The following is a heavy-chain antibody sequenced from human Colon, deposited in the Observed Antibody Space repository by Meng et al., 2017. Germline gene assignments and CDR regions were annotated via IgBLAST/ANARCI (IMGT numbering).Heavy chain of an antibody. CDR1: GGSASSPIYD. V-gene: IGHV4-61*03. Sequence: LCPRLGRPAESLSSTCTLPGGSASSPIYDWSWIRQTPGKGLKWIGYVYYTGTANYNPSLKSRVTISVDTSKNHFSLNLTSVTAADTAVYYCARGRGSYSSIDFWGQGTLVTVSS. D-gene: IGHD1-26*01. CDR3: ARGRGSYSSIDF. J-gene: IGHJ4*02. CDR2: VYYTGTA.